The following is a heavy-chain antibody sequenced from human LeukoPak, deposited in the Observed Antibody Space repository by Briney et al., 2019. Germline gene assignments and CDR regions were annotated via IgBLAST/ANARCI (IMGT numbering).Heavy chain of an antibody. CDR3: ARDPSRKWELRREFDY. CDR1: GFTFSSYS. CDR2: ISSSSSYI. Sequence: PGGSLRLSCAASGFTFSSYSMNWVRQAPGKGLEWVSSISSSSSYIYYADSVKGRFIISRDNAKNSLYLQMNSLRAEDTAVYYCARDPSRKWELRREFDYWGQGTLVTVSS. D-gene: IGHD1-26*01. V-gene: IGHV3-21*01. J-gene: IGHJ4*02.